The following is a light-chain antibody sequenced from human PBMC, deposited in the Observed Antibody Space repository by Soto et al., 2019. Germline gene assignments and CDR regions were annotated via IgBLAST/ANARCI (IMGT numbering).Light chain of an antibody. J-gene: IGKJ4*01. CDR3: QNYNRAALN. Sequence: DIQMTQSPSSLSASVGDRVIITCRASQGISNYLVWYQQKPGKVPKVLIYAATILQSGVTSRFSGSGSGTDFTLTINSLQPEDVETYYCQNYNRAALNFGLGTKADIX. CDR2: AAT. V-gene: IGKV1-27*01. CDR1: QGISNY.